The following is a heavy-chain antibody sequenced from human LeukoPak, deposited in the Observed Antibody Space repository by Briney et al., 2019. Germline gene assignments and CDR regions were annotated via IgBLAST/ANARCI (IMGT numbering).Heavy chain of an antibody. V-gene: IGHV4-31*03. CDR2: IYYSGST. Sequence: SETLSLTCTVSGGSISSRAYYWSWIRQHPGKGPEWIEYIYYSGSTYYNPSLKSRFIISLNTSKTQFSLKLSSVTAADTAVYYCARADGTIYYFDSWGQGTVVTVSS. J-gene: IGHJ4*02. D-gene: IGHD5-24*01. CDR3: ARADGTIYYFDS. CDR1: GGSISSRAYY.